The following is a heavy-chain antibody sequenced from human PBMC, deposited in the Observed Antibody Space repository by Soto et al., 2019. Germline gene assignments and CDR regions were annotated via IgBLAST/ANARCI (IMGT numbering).Heavy chain of an antibody. CDR1: GFTFSNAW. J-gene: IGHJ4*02. V-gene: IGHV3-15*01. CDR3: TTRCSRIAARVLCY. Sequence: GGSLRLSCAASGFTFSNAWMSWVRQAPGKGLEWVGRIKSKTDGGTTDYAAPVKGRFTISRDDSKNTLYLQMNSLKTEDTAVYYCTTRCSRIAARVLCYWGQGTLVTVSS. D-gene: IGHD6-6*01. CDR2: IKSKTDGGTT.